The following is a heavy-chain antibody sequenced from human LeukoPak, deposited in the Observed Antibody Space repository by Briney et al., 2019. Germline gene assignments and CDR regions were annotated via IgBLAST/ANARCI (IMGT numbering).Heavy chain of an antibody. CDR3: AIEGESGWSNWFDP. CDR2: INHSGST. CDR1: GGSFSGYY. J-gene: IGHJ5*02. Sequence: SETLSLTCAVYGGSFSGYYWSWIRQPPGKGLEWIGEINHSGSTNYNPSLKSRVTISVDTSKNQFSLKLSSVTAADTAVYYCAIEGESGWSNWFDPWGQGTLVTVSS. D-gene: IGHD6-19*01. V-gene: IGHV4-34*01.